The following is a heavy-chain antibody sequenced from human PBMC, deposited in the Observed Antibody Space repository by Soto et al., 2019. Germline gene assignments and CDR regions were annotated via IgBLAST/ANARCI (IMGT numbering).Heavy chain of an antibody. CDR1: GVSISSYY. Sequence: SETLSLTCTVSGVSISSYYWSWIRQPPGKGLEWIGYIYYSGSTNYNPSLKSRVTISVDTSKNQFSLKLSSVTAADTAVYYCASTAGYWGQGTLVTVS. V-gene: IGHV4-59*08. CDR2: IYYSGST. CDR3: ASTAGY. J-gene: IGHJ4*02.